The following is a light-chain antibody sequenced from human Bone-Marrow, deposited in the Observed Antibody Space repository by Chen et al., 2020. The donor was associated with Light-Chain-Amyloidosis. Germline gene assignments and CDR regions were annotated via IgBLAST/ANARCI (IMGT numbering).Light chain of an antibody. J-gene: IGLJ1*01. CDR3: SSYTSRSTLDV. CDR1: SSDVDGYNY. V-gene: IGLV2-14*01. CDR2: DIS. Sequence: QSALTQPASVFGSPGQSITISCTGTSSDVDGYNYVSWYQQHPGKAPKLMIYDISNRPSGVSNRFSGSKSGNMASLTISGLQAEDEADYYCSSYTSRSTLDVFGTGTKVTVL.